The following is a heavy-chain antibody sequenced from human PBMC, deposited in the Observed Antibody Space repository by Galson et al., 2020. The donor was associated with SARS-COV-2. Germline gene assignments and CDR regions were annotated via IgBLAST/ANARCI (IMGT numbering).Heavy chain of an antibody. CDR2: INVNGDT. CDR1: GASFSRYQ. CDR3: ARGGLQGYFEV. J-gene: IGHJ1*01. Sequence: SETLSLTCAVYGASFSRYQWHWIRQSPGKGLEWIGEINVNGDTNYNPSLKSRLTVSIDTSKNQFSLSLTSVTAADTAIYYCARGGLQGYFEVWAQGTLVTVSS. V-gene: IGHV4-34*01.